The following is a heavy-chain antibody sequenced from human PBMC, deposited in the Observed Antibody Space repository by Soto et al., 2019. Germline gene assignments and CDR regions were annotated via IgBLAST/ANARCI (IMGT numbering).Heavy chain of an antibody. CDR1: GFTFSSYA. CDR3: AREEGELYRSHYYGMDV. J-gene: IGHJ6*02. D-gene: IGHD3-10*01. Sequence: PGGSLRLSCAASGFTFSSYAMHWFRQAPGKGLEWVAVISYDGSNKYYADSVKGRFTISRDNSKNTLYLQMNSLRAEDTAVYYCAREEGELYRSHYYGMDVWGQGTTVTVSS. CDR2: ISYDGSNK. V-gene: IGHV3-30-3*01.